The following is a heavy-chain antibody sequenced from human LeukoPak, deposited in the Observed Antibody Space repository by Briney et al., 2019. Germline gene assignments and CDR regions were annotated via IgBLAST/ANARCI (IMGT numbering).Heavy chain of an antibody. J-gene: IGHJ4*02. CDR1: GGSFSGYY. Sequence: SETLSLTCAVYGGSFSGYYWSWIRQPPGKGLEWIGEINHSGSTNYNPSLKSRVTISVDTSKNQFSLKLSSVTAADTAVYYCARGTCLIGGYFDYWGQGTLVTVSS. CDR2: INHSGST. D-gene: IGHD3-22*01. CDR3: ARGTCLIGGYFDY. V-gene: IGHV4-34*01.